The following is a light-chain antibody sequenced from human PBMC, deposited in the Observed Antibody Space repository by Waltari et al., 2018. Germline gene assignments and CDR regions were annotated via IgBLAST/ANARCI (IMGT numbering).Light chain of an antibody. V-gene: IGLV2-23*02. CDR3: CSYVGSRIVV. CDR1: SSDAGSYNL. Sequence: QSALTQPASVSGSPGQSITISCTGTSSDAGSYNLVSWYQQHPGKVPKLMIYEVSKRPSGISNRFSGSKSGNTASLTISGLQAEDEADYYCCSYVGSRIVVFGGGTKMTVL. CDR2: EVS. J-gene: IGLJ2*01.